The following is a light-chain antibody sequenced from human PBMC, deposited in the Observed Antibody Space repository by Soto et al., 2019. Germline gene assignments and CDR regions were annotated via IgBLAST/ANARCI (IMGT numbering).Light chain of an antibody. CDR2: DAS. CDR1: QSMNDW. CDR3: LRYNAFSQT. V-gene: IGKV1-5*01. Sequence: DIQMTQSPSTLSASVGDRVTITCRASQSMNDWLAWYQQKPVKAPKVLIYDASSLQSGVPSRFSGSGSGTEFPLTIDSLQPDDVATYYCLRYNAFSQTFGQGTKVEI. J-gene: IGKJ1*01.